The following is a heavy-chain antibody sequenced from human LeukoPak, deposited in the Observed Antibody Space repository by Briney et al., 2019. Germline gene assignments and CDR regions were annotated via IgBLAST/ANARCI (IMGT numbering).Heavy chain of an antibody. J-gene: IGHJ4*02. Sequence: ASVKVSCKASGYTFTSYGISWVRQAPGQGLEWTGWISACNGNTNYAQKLQGRVTMTTDTSTSTAYMELRSLRSDDTAVYYCARDGSEYDILTGYPKDYWGQGTLVTVSS. CDR1: GYTFTSYG. D-gene: IGHD3-9*01. CDR2: ISACNGNT. CDR3: ARDGSEYDILTGYPKDY. V-gene: IGHV1-18*01.